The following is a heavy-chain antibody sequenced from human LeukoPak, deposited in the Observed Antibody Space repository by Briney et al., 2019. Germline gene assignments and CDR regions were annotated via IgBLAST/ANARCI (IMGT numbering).Heavy chain of an antibody. D-gene: IGHD3-22*01. V-gene: IGHV4-59*01. Sequence: PSETLSLTCTVSGGSISSYYWSWIRQPPGKGLEWIGYIYYSGSTNYNPSLKSRVTISVDTSKNQFSLKLSSVTAADTAVYYCARVYDSSGYYWYYFDYWGQGTLVTVSS. CDR2: IYYSGST. CDR3: ARVYDSSGYYWYYFDY. CDR1: GGSISSYY. J-gene: IGHJ4*02.